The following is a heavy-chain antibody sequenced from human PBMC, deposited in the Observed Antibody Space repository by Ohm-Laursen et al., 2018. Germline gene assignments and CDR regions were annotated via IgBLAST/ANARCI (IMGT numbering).Heavy chain of an antibody. CDR1: GFTFSSYG. V-gene: IGHV3-33*01. CDR3: ARENHLRYFDWLGLDP. D-gene: IGHD3-9*01. Sequence: SLRLSCSASGFTFSSYGMHWVRQAPGKGLEWVAVIWYDGSNKYYADSVKGRFTISRDNSKNTLYLQMNSLRAEDTAVYYRARENHLRYFDWLGLDPWGQGTLVTVSS. CDR2: IWYDGSNK. J-gene: IGHJ5*02.